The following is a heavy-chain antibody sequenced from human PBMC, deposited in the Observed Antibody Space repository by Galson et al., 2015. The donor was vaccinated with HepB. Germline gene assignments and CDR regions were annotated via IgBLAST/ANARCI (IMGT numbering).Heavy chain of an antibody. J-gene: IGHJ6*02. CDR3: ARARYSSGWSYYYYYGMDV. CDR2: IYSGGST. Sequence: SLRLSCAASGFTVSSNYMSWVRQAPGKGLEWVSVIYSGGSTYYADSVKGRFTISRDNSKNTLYLQMNSLRAEDTAVYYCARARYSSGWSYYYYYGMDVWGQGTTVTVSS. D-gene: IGHD6-19*01. V-gene: IGHV3-53*01. CDR1: GFTVSSNY.